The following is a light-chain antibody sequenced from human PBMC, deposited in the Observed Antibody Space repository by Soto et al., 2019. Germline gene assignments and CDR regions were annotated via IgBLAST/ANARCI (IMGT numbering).Light chain of an antibody. CDR1: KLGDKL. CDR3: QAWDSSTAV. V-gene: IGLV3-1*01. CDR2: QDS. Sequence: SYYLTQPPSVSVSPGLTASITCSGDKLGDKLAYWYQQKPGQSPVLVMYQDSKRPSGIPERFSGSNSGNTATLTISGTQSMDEADYYCQAWDSSTAVFGTGTKV. J-gene: IGLJ1*01.